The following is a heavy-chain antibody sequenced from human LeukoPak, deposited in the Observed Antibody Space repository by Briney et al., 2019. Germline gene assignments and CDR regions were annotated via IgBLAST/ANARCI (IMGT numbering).Heavy chain of an antibody. V-gene: IGHV3-23*01. CDR2: ISGSGGST. CDR3: AKAGGLYCSSTSCYINY. J-gene: IGHJ4*02. Sequence: PGGSLRLSCAASGFTFSSYAMSWVRQAPGKGLEWVSAISGSGGSTYYADSVKGRFTISRDNSKNTLYLQMNSLRAEDTAVYYCAKAGGLYCSSTSCYINYWGQGTLVTVSS. D-gene: IGHD2-2*02. CDR1: GFTFSSYA.